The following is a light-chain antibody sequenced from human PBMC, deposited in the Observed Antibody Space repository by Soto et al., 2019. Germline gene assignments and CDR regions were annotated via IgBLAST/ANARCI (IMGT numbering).Light chain of an antibody. V-gene: IGKV1-5*01. Sequence: DIQMTQSPSILSASVGDRVTFTCRASQSISTWLAWYQLKPGKAPKLLLYGASSLGSGVPSRFSGSGSGTEFTLTIYSLQPEDFATYYCQQYDPYSYTFGQGNKLEIK. J-gene: IGKJ2*01. CDR2: GAS. CDR1: QSISTW. CDR3: QQYDPYSYT.